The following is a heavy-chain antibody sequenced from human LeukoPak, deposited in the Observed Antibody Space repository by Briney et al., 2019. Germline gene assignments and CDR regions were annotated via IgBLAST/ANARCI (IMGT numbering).Heavy chain of an antibody. V-gene: IGHV3-21*01. Sequence: PGGSLRLSCAASGFTFSSYSMNWVRQAPGKGLEWVSSISSSSSYIYYADSVKGRFTISRDNSKNTLYLQMNSLRAEDTAVYYCAKDRTMVRGNPWYFDYWGQGTLVTVSS. CDR2: ISSSSSYI. D-gene: IGHD3-10*01. CDR1: GFTFSSYS. CDR3: AKDRTMVRGNPWYFDY. J-gene: IGHJ4*02.